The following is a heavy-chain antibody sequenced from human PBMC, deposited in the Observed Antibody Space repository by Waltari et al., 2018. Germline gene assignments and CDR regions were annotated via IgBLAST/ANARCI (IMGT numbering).Heavy chain of an antibody. CDR2: ITPASTAL. Sequence: QVQLVQSGAEVQKPGSSVKVSCKASGDPFTSYGINWVRQAPAQGLEWMGGITPASTALIHGQSCQGRVTITADESTTTAYIKGSSLRSEDTAMYYCARDMRGAYLVPAPFDFGGQGTLVIVSS. CDR3: ARDMRGAYLVPAPFDF. V-gene: IGHV1-69*01. J-gene: IGHJ4*02. CDR1: GDPFTSYG. D-gene: IGHD3-16*01.